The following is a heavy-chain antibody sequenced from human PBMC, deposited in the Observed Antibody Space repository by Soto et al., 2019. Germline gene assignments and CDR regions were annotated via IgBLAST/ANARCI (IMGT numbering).Heavy chain of an antibody. D-gene: IGHD6-13*01. CDR1: GFTLSSYG. CDR3: TRDASRDSSARGWFDP. Sequence: GGSLRLSCEVSGFTLSSYGMNWVRQAPGKGLEWVSYISSSSGTIYYADSVKGRFTISRDNAKNSLYLQMNSLRDEDTAVYYCTRDASRDSSARGWFDPWGPGTLVTSPQ. V-gene: IGHV3-48*02. CDR2: ISSSSGTI. J-gene: IGHJ5*02.